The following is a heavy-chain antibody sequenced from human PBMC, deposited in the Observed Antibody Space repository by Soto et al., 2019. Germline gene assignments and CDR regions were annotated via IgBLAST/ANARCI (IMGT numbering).Heavy chain of an antibody. Sequence: GGSLRLSCAASGFTFSSYEMNWVRQAPGKGLEWVSYISSSGSTIYYADSVKGRFTISRDNAKNSLYLQMNSLRAEDTAVYYCARDSSSITMVRGVIDYWGQGTPVTVSA. V-gene: IGHV3-48*03. CDR1: GFTFSSYE. CDR3: ARDSSSITMVRGVIDY. D-gene: IGHD3-10*01. J-gene: IGHJ4*02. CDR2: ISSSGSTI.